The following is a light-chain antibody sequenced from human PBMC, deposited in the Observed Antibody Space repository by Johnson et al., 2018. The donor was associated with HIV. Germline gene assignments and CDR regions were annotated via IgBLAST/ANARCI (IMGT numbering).Light chain of an antibody. CDR2: DYD. Sequence: QSVLTQPPSVSAAPGQKVTISCSGSSSNIGKNYVSWYQLLPGTAPKLLIYDYDKRPSGIPDRFSGSKSGTSATLGITGLQTGDEADYYCGTWDTSLSGGVVGTGTKVTGL. CDR1: SSNIGKNY. J-gene: IGLJ1*01. V-gene: IGLV1-51*01. CDR3: GTWDTSLSGGV.